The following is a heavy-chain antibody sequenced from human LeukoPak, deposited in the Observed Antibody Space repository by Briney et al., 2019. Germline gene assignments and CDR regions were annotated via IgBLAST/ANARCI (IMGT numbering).Heavy chain of an antibody. D-gene: IGHD3-3*01. CDR1: GFTFSSYA. Sequence: GGSLRLSCAASGFTFSSYAMSWVRQAPGKGLEWVSAISGSGGSTYYADSVKGRFTISRDNSKNTLYLQMNSLRAEDTAVYYCAKDRPIYDSWSGSGFDYWGQGTLVTVSS. CDR3: AKDRPIYDSWSGSGFDY. CDR2: ISGSGGST. J-gene: IGHJ4*02. V-gene: IGHV3-23*01.